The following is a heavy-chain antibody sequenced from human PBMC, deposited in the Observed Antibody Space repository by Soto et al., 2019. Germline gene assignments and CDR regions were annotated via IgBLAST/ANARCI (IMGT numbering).Heavy chain of an antibody. J-gene: IGHJ6*02. Sequence: EVQLVESGGGLVKPGGSLRLSCAASGFTFSSYSMNWVRQAPGKGLEWVSSISSSSSYIYYADSVKGRFTISRDNAKHALYLQMNRLKAEDTAVYDCARDYNDFWSGLYGMDVCGQGTTVTVSS. V-gene: IGHV3-21*01. D-gene: IGHD3-3*01. CDR3: ARDYNDFWSGLYGMDV. CDR1: GFTFSSYS. CDR2: ISSSSSYI.